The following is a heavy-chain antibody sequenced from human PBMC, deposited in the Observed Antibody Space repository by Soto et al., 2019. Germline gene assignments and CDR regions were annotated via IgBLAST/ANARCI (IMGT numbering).Heavy chain of an antibody. Sequence: GGSLRLSCAASGFTFSSYAMSWVRQAPGKGLEWVSAISGSGGSTYYADSVKGRFTISRDNSKNTLYLQMNSLRAEDTAVYYCAKSYYYDSSGYRPFHYGMDVWGQGTTVTVSS. D-gene: IGHD3-22*01. CDR2: ISGSGGST. V-gene: IGHV3-23*01. CDR3: AKSYYYDSSGYRPFHYGMDV. CDR1: GFTFSSYA. J-gene: IGHJ6*02.